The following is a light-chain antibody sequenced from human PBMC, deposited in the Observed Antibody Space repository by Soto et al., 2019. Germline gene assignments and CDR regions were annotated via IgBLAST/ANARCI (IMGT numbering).Light chain of an antibody. CDR3: VLYVGSGRGV. V-gene: IGLV8-61*01. Sequence: QTVVTQEPSFSVSPGGTVTLTCGLSSGSVSTSNYPTWYQQTPGQAPRTLIYSTNTRSSGVPDRFSGSILGNKAALTITGAQADDECDYYCVLYVGSGRGVFGGGTQLT. CDR1: SGSVSTSNY. CDR2: STN. J-gene: IGLJ2*01.